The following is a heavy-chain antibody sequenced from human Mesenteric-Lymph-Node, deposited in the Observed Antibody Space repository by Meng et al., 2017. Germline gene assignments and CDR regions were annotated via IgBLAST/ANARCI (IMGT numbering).Heavy chain of an antibody. D-gene: IGHD6-19*01. CDR2: INHSGSN. J-gene: IGHJ5*02. CDR3: VRSSAWVRTGFDP. CDR1: GSSISSSNW. V-gene: IGHV4-4*02. Sequence: PSGRPSLTWPLAGSSISSSNWGSSVRQTPGKGLEWIGEINHSGSNNYNPSLKSRVTVSIDTSRNQFSLWLASVTAADTAVYYCVRSSAWVRTGFDPWGQGTLVTVSS.